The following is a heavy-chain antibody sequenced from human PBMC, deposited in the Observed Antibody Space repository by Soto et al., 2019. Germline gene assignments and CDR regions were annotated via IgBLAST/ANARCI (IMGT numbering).Heavy chain of an antibody. CDR3: ARTLEYSSSINFDY. D-gene: IGHD6-6*01. Sequence: KSSETLSLTCTVSGGSISSYYWSWIRQPPGKGLEWIGYIYYSGGTNYNPSLKSRVTISVDTSKNQFSLKLSSVTAADTAVYYCARTLEYSSSINFDYWGQGTLVTVSS. V-gene: IGHV4-59*01. J-gene: IGHJ4*02. CDR1: GGSISSYY. CDR2: IYYSGGT.